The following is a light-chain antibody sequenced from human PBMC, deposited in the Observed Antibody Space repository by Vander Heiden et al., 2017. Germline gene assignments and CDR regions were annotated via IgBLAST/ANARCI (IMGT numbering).Light chain of an antibody. CDR1: SSDGGASIY. V-gene: IGLV2-11*01. CDR2: DVS. CDR3: CSYAGSDTWV. Sequence: QSALTQARSVSGSPRPSVTISCTGTSSDGGASIYVSWYQQHTGKAPNLIIYDVSKWPSGVPDRFSGAKSGNTASLTISGLQTDDEGDYYCCSYAGSDTWVFGGGTKVTVL. J-gene: IGLJ3*02.